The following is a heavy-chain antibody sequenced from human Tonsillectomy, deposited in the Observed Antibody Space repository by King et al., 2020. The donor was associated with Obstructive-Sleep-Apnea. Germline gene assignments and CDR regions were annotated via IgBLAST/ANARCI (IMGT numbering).Heavy chain of an antibody. CDR3: ARDRYCGDCPDAYDAVDV. CDR1: GGSIRDGPFS. CDR2: IYQRGNT. V-gene: IGHV4-30-2*01. J-gene: IGHJ3*01. D-gene: IGHD2-21*02. Sequence: LQLQESGSGLGKPPQTLSLTCAVSGGSIRDGPFSWNLIRPPPGKGLEWRGDIYQRGNTHYNPSLQSRITISVDMSQNQFSLELTFVTAADTAVYSCARDRYCGDCPDAYDAVDVWGQGAMVTVSS.